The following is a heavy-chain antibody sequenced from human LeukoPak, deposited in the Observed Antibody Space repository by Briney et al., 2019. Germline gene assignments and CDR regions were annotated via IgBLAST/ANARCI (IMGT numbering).Heavy chain of an antibody. CDR2: ISSSSSTI. CDR3: AKGVGGYSYGPRIDY. CDR1: GFTFSSYS. V-gene: IGHV3-48*04. J-gene: IGHJ4*02. D-gene: IGHD5-18*01. Sequence: GGSLRLSCAASGFTFSSYSMNWVRQAPGKGLEWVSFISSSSSTIYYADSVKGRFTISRDNAKNTLYLQMNSLRAEDTAVYYCAKGVGGYSYGPRIDYWGQGTLVTVSS.